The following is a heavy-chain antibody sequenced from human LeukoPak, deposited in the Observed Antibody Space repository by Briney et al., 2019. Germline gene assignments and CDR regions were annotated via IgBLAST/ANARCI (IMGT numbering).Heavy chain of an antibody. Sequence: LETLSLTCTVSGGSMSGYYWSWIRQPPGKGLEWIGYIYSSENTNYKPSLKSRLTISVDTSKNQFSLQLSSVTAADTAVYYCARSYPKSSGWYSFDPWGQGSLVTVSS. CDR3: ARSYPKSSGWYSFDP. CDR2: IYSSENT. J-gene: IGHJ5*02. CDR1: GGSMSGYY. D-gene: IGHD6-19*01. V-gene: IGHV4-59*01.